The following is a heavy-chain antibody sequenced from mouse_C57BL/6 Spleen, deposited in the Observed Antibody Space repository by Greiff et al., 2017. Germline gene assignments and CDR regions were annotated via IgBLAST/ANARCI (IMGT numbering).Heavy chain of an antibody. V-gene: IGHV1-80*01. D-gene: IGHD2-4*01. CDR2: IYPGDGDT. CDR1: GYAFSSYW. CDR3: ASSGDYDGFAY. J-gene: IGHJ3*01. Sequence: VQLQQSGAELVKPGASVKISCKASGYAFSSYWMNWVKQRPGKGLEWIGQIYPGDGDTNYNGKFKGKATLTADKSSSTDYMQLSSLTSEESAVYFCASSGDYDGFAYWGQGTLVTVSA.